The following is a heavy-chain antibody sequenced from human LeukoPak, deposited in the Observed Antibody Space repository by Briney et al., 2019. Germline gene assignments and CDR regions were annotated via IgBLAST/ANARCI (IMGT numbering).Heavy chain of an antibody. CDR3: AILPPLWTTVTTSGGYYYMDV. D-gene: IGHD4-17*01. Sequence: QAGGSLRLSCAASGFTFDDYTMHWVRQAPGKGLEWVSLISWDGGSTYYADSVKGRFTISRDNSKNSLYLQMNSLRAEDTALYYCAILPPLWTTVTTSGGYYYMDVWGKGTTVTVSS. CDR1: GFTFDDYT. CDR2: ISWDGGST. J-gene: IGHJ6*03. V-gene: IGHV3-43*01.